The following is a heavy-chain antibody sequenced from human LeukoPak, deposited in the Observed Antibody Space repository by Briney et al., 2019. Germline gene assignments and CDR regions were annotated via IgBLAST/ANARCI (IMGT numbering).Heavy chain of an antibody. V-gene: IGHV4-38-2*02. CDR2: IYHSGST. J-gene: IGHJ4*02. CDR3: ARVFPGSSWDREFDY. CDR1: GYSISSGYY. Sequence: SETLSLTCTVSGYSISSGYYWGWIRQPPGKGLEWIGSIYHSGSTYYNPSLKSRVTISVDTSKNQFSLKLSSVTAADTAVYYCARVFPGSSWDREFDYWGQGALVTVSS. D-gene: IGHD6-13*01.